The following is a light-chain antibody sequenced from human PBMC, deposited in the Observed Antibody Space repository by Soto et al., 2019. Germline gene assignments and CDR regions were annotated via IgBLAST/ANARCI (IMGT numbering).Light chain of an antibody. Sequence: QSALTQPPSASGTPGQRVTISCSGSSSNIGSNYVYWYQQLPGTAPKLLIYRNNQRPSGVPDRFSGSKSGTSASLAISGLRSEDEADYYCAAWGDSLRGQDVFGTGTKVTVL. CDR3: AAWGDSLRGQDV. V-gene: IGLV1-47*01. J-gene: IGLJ1*01. CDR1: SSNIGSNY. CDR2: RNN.